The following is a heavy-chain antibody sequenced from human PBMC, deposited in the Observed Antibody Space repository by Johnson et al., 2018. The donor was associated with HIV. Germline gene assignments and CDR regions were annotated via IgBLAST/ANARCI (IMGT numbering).Heavy chain of an antibody. CDR1: GFTFSSYG. CDR3: ATDGPCSTSWYCTFDI. D-gene: IGHD6-13*01. J-gene: IGHJ3*02. V-gene: IGHV3-30*03. Sequence: VQLVESGGGVVQPGRSLRLSCAASGFTFSSYGMHWVRQAPGKGLEWVAVISYDGSNKYYADSVKGRFTISRDNSKNTLYLQMNSLRADDTAVYYCATDGPCSTSWYCTFDIWGQGTMVTVSS. CDR2: ISYDGSNK.